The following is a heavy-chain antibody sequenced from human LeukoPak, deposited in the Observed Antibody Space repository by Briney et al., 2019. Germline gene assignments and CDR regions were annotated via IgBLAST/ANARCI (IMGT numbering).Heavy chain of an antibody. Sequence: PSETLSLTCTVSGGSISSYYWSWIRQPAGKGLEWIGRIYGSGSTNYNPSLKSRVTMSVDTSKNQFSLRLSSVTAADTAVYYCARGPYCSSTSCYLDYWGQGTLVTVSS. D-gene: IGHD2-2*01. V-gene: IGHV4-4*07. J-gene: IGHJ4*02. CDR2: IYGSGST. CDR1: GGSISSYY. CDR3: ARGPYCSSTSCYLDY.